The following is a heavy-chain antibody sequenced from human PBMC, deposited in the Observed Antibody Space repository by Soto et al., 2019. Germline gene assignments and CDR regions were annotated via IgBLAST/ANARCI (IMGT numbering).Heavy chain of an antibody. CDR3: AKGHSDSFGNYDYFGMDV. V-gene: IGHV3-23*01. CDR2: ITGAGGST. Sequence: LRLSCAASGFTFDNYGMSWVRQAPGKGLEWIGAITGAGGSTYNADSVKGRFTISRDNSKKTVYLQVDSLRVEDTAVYYCAKGHSDSFGNYDYFGMDVWGQGTTVTVSS. CDR1: GFTFDNYG. D-gene: IGHD4-4*01. J-gene: IGHJ6*02.